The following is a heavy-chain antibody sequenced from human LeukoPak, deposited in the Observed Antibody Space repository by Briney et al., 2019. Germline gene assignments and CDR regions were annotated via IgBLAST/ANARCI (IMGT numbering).Heavy chain of an antibody. CDR1: GFTFSSYT. J-gene: IGHJ4*02. CDR3: ARRDYGDFF. V-gene: IGHV3-23*01. CDR2: ISNSGGST. Sequence: GGSLTLSCAASGFTFSSYTMTWVRQAAGKGLEWVSAISNSGGSTYYADSVKGRFTISRDNSKNTLYLQMNSLRAEDTAIYYCARRDYGDFFWGQGTLVTVSS. D-gene: IGHD4-17*01.